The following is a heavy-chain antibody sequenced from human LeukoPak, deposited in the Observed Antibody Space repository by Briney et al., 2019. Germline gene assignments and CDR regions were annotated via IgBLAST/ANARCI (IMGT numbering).Heavy chain of an antibody. D-gene: IGHD2-21*01. V-gene: IGHV3-53*01. CDR3: ATYLRSGPIDC. CDR1: GFTVSSNY. CDR2: IYSGGST. J-gene: IGHJ4*02. Sequence: GGSLRLSCAASGFTVSSNYISWVRQAPGKGLEGGLVIYSGGSTYYADSVKGRFTISRDNSKNTLYLQMNSLRAEDTAVYYCATYLRSGPIDCWGQGTLVTVSS.